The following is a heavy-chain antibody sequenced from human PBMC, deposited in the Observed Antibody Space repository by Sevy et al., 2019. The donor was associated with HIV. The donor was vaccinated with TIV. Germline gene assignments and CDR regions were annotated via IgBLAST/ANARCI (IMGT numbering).Heavy chain of an antibody. D-gene: IGHD6-19*01. CDR1: GFTFSNYV. CDR2: IASYGNDE. V-gene: IGHV3-30*04. Sequence: GGSLRLSCAASGFTFSNYVMHWVRQAPGKGLEWVTFIASYGNDEDYAASMKGRFTISRDNSKITLYLQMNSLRPEDTAVYYCARSVLAVAGSYGMDVWGQRTTVTVSS. CDR3: ARSVLAVAGSYGMDV. J-gene: IGHJ6*02.